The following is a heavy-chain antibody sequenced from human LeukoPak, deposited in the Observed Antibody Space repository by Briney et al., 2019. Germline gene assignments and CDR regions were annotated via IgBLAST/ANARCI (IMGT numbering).Heavy chain of an antibody. CDR2: INPNSGGT. CDR3: AGAPIYSSGWYGY. CDR1: GYTFTGYY. D-gene: IGHD6-19*01. V-gene: IGHV1-2*02. J-gene: IGHJ4*02. Sequence: ASVKVSCKASGYTFTGYYMHGVRQAPGQGLAWMGWINPNSGGTNYAQKFQGRVTMTRDTSISTAYMELSRLRSDDTAVSYCAGAPIYSSGWYGYWGQGTLVTVSS.